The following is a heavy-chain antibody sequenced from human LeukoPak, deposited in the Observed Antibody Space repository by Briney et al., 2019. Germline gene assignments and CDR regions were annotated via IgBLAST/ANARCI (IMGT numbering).Heavy chain of an antibody. CDR3: ATGDHYGDLLLHFDY. D-gene: IGHD4-17*01. CDR1: GGTFSSYA. CDR2: IIPILGIA. Sequence: ASVKVSCKASGGTFSSYAISWVRQAPGQGLEWMGRIIPILGIANYAQKFQGRVTITADKSTSTAYMELSSLRSEDTAVYYCATGDHYGDLLLHFDYWGQGTLVTVSS. J-gene: IGHJ4*02. V-gene: IGHV1-69*04.